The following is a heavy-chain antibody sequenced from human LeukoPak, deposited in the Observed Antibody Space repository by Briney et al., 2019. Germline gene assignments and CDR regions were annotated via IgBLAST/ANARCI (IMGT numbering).Heavy chain of an antibody. D-gene: IGHD3-22*01. J-gene: IGHJ4*02. CDR2: INSDGSST. Sequence: PGGSLRLSCAASGFTFSSYWMHWVRQAPGKGLVWVSRINSDGSSTSYADSVKGRFTISRDNAKNTLYLQMNSLRAEDTAVYYCARGGYYDSSGYYFGFDYRGQGTLVTVSS. V-gene: IGHV3-74*01. CDR1: GFTFSSYW. CDR3: ARGGYYDSSGYYFGFDY.